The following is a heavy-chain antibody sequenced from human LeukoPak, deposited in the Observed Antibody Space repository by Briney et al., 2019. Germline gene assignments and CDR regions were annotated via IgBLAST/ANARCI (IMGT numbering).Heavy chain of an antibody. CDR1: GFTFSSYS. V-gene: IGHV3-21*01. D-gene: IGHD3-10*01. Sequence: PGGSLRLSCAASGFTFSSYSMNWVRQAPGKGLEWVSSISSSSSYKYYADSVKGRFTISRDNAKNSLYLQMNSLRAEDTAVYYCSRDPGGGNYFDYWGQGTLVTVSS. CDR2: ISSSSSYK. CDR3: SRDPGGGNYFDY. J-gene: IGHJ4*02.